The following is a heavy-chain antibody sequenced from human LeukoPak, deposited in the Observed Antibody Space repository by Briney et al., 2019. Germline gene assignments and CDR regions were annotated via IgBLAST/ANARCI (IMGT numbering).Heavy chain of an antibody. CDR3: ARSMGYYFDY. Sequence: SETLSLTCAVYGGSFSGYYWSWIRQPPGKGLEWIGEINHSGGTNYNPSLKSRVTISVDTSKNQFSLKLSSVTAADTAVYYCARSMGYYFDYWGQGTLVTVSS. J-gene: IGHJ4*02. D-gene: IGHD2-8*01. CDR1: GGSFSGYY. V-gene: IGHV4-34*01. CDR2: INHSGGT.